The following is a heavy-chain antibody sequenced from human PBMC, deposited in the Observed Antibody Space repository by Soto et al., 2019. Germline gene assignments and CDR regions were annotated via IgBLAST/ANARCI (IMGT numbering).Heavy chain of an antibody. CDR2: ISYDGSNK. CDR3: ARDRSLDYDILTGYFDY. D-gene: IGHD3-9*01. V-gene: IGHV3-30-3*01. Sequence: PGGSLRLSCAASGFTFSSYAMHWVRQAPGKGLEWVAVISYDGSNKYYADSVKGRFTISRDNSKNTLYLQTNSLRAEDTAVYYCARDRSLDYDILTGYFDYWGQGTLVTVSS. CDR1: GFTFSSYA. J-gene: IGHJ4*02.